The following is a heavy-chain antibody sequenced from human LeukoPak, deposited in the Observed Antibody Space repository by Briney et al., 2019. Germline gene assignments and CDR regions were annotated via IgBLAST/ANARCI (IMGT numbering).Heavy chain of an antibody. Sequence: SGPTLVNPTQTLTLTCTFSGFSLSTSGVYVSWIRQPPGKALEWLARIDWDDDKYYNTSLKTRLTISKDTSKNQVVLTMTNMDPVDTATYYCARSSYYYDSGSDSDLWWFDPWGQGTLVTVSS. D-gene: IGHD3-10*01. CDR3: ARSSYYYDSGSDSDLWWFDP. V-gene: IGHV2-70*11. CDR2: IDWDDDK. CDR1: GFSLSTSGVY. J-gene: IGHJ5*02.